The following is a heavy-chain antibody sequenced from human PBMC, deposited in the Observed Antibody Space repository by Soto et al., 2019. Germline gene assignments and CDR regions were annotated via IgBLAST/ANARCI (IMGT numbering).Heavy chain of an antibody. J-gene: IGHJ5*02. CDR2: ISAYDGKT. Sequence: ASVKVSCKASGGTFSSYAISWVRQAPGQGLELMGWISAYDGKTTYAEKFQGRVTMTTDASTSTAYMELRSLRSDDTAVYYCARDPHEYWTSYWFDPLGQGTLVTVSS. CDR3: ARDPHEYWTSYWFDP. CDR1: GGTFSSYA. V-gene: IGHV1-18*01. D-gene: IGHD3-3*01.